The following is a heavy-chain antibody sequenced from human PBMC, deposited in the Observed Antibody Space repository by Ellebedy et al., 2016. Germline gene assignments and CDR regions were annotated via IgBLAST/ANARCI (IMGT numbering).Heavy chain of an antibody. CDR1: GGSITSYY. CDR3: ARGRGRYYAVIDY. CDR2: LYNSGTT. Sequence: SETLSLTCTVSGGSITSYYWSWIRQPPGKGLQWIGYLYNSGTTNYNPSLKSRVTISADTSKNQFSLQLTSVTAADTAVYYCARGRGRYYAVIDYWGQGTLVTVSS. D-gene: IGHD1-26*01. J-gene: IGHJ4*02. V-gene: IGHV4-59*08.